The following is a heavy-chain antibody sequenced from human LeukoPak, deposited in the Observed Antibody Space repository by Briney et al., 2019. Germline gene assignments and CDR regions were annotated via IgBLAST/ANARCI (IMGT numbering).Heavy chain of an antibody. CDR2: IYSSGST. Sequence: SETLSLTCTVSGGSISSYYWSWIRQPAGKRLEWIGRIYSSGSTNYNPSLKSRVTMSVDTSKNQFSLKLSSVTAADTAVYYCAKMTPVTSFQLLVLDSWGPGTLVTISS. D-gene: IGHD4-11*01. J-gene: IGHJ4*02. CDR1: GGSISSYY. CDR3: AKMTPVTSFQLLVLDS. V-gene: IGHV4-4*07.